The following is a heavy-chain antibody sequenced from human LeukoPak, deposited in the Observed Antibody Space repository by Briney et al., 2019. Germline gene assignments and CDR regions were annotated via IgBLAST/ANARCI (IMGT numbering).Heavy chain of an antibody. D-gene: IGHD6-19*01. V-gene: IGHV3-7*03. CDR1: GFTFSSYW. J-gene: IGHJ5*02. CDR2: IKQDGSEK. Sequence: GGSLRLSCAASGFTFSSYWMSWVRQAPGKGLEWVANIKQDGSEKYYVDSVKGRFTISRDDAKNSLYLQMNSLRAEDTALYYCAKDRRGYSSGPFDPWGQGTLVTVSS. CDR3: AKDRRGYSSGPFDP.